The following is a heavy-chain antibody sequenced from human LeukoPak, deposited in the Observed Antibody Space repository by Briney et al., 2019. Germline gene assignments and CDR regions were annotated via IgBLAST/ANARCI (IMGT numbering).Heavy chain of an antibody. CDR1: GFTFSSYA. J-gene: IGHJ3*02. D-gene: IGHD3-9*01. Sequence: GGSLRLSCAASGFTFSSYAMSWVRQAPGKGLEWVANIKQDGSEKYYVDSVKGRFTISRDNAKNSLYLQMNSLRAEDTAVYYCAREYYDILTAEGAFDIWGQGTMVTVSS. CDR3: AREYYDILTAEGAFDI. CDR2: IKQDGSEK. V-gene: IGHV3-7*01.